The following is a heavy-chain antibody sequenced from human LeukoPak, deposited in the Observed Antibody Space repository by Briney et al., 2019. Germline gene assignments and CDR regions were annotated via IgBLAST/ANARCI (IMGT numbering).Heavy chain of an antibody. CDR3: ARGKVPAAMDY. CDR2: IYYSGST. J-gene: IGHJ4*02. D-gene: IGHD2-2*01. CDR1: DDSITMYY. V-gene: IGHV4-59*01. Sequence: SETLSLTCSVSDDSITMYYWTWIRQPPGKGPEWIGYIYYSGSTNYNPSLKSRVTISVDTSKNQFSLKLSTVTAADTAVYYCARGKVPAAMDYWGQGTLVTVSS.